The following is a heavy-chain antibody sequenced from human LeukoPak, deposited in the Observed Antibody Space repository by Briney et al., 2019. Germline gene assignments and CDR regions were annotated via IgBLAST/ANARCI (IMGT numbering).Heavy chain of an antibody. D-gene: IGHD1-1*01. CDR1: GFTFSRYW. J-gene: IGHJ4*02. CDR3: AGDIAGTLDY. CDR2: INSDGSST. V-gene: IGHV3-74*01. Sequence: GGSLRLSCAASGFTFSRYWMHWVRQAPGKGLVWVSRINSDGSSTSYADSVKGRFTISRDDAKNTLYLQMNSLGAEDTAIYYCAGDIAGTLDYWGQGTLVTVSS.